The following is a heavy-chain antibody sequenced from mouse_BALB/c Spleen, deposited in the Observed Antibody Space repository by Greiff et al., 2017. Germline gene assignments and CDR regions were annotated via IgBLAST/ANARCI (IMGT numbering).Heavy chain of an antibody. Sequence: DVMLVESGGGLVQPGGSRKLSCAASGFTFSSFGMHWVRQAPEKGLEWVAYISSGSSTIYYADTVKGRFTISRDNPKNTLFLQMTSLRSEDTAMYYCARGGGNYVYYYAMDYWGQGTSVTVSS. D-gene: IGHD2-1*01. J-gene: IGHJ4*01. CDR1: GFTFSSFG. CDR2: ISSGSSTI. CDR3: ARGGGNYVYYYAMDY. V-gene: IGHV5-17*02.